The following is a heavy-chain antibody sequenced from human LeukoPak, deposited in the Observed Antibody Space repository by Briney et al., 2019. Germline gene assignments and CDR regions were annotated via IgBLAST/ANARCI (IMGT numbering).Heavy chain of an antibody. D-gene: IGHD6-19*01. V-gene: IGHV3-23*01. Sequence: GGSLRLSCAASGFTFSSYAMSWVRQAPGKGLERVSAISGSGGSTYYADSVKGRFTISRDNSKNTLYLQMNSLRAEDTAVYYCAKEAGYSSGWFYALDYWGQGTLVTVSS. J-gene: IGHJ4*02. CDR3: AKEAGYSSGWFYALDY. CDR1: GFTFSSYA. CDR2: ISGSGGST.